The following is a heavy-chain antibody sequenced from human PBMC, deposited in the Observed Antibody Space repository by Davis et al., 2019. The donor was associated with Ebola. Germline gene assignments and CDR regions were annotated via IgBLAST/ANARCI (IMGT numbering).Heavy chain of an antibody. CDR2: ISKSGSTF. D-gene: IGHD2/OR15-2a*01. Sequence: GGSLRLSCAASSFTFSDYYMTWIRQAPGKGLEWISYISKSGSTFFYADSVKGRFAISRDNSRGTLYLQMNSLRVEDSAIYYCVKDSSNIWFDIWGQGTLVTVSS. CDR1: SFTFSDYY. CDR3: VKDSSNIWFDI. J-gene: IGHJ3*02. V-gene: IGHV3-11*01.